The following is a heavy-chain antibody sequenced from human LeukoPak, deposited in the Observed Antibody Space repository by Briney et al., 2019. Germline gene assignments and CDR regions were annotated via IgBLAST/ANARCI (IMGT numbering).Heavy chain of an antibody. CDR2: INPNSGGT. D-gene: IGHD3-22*01. Sequence: ASVKVSCKASGYTFTGYYMHWVRQAPGQGLKWMGWINPNSGGTNYAQKFQGRVTMTRDTSISTAYMELSRLRSDDTAVYYCARDYYDSSGYYYCIFDYWGQGTLVTVSS. CDR1: GYTFTGYY. CDR3: ARDYYDSSGYYYCIFDY. J-gene: IGHJ4*02. V-gene: IGHV1-2*02.